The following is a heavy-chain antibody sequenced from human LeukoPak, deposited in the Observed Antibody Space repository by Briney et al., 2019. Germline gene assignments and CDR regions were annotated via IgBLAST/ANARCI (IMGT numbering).Heavy chain of an antibody. V-gene: IGHV3-48*01. Sequence: GGSLRLSCAASGYTFSSYSMNWVRQAPGKGLEWVSYISSSSSTIYYADSVKGRFTISRDNAKNSLYLQMNSLRAEDTAVYCCARDDSELHGAFDIWGQGTMVTVSS. D-gene: IGHD1-26*01. CDR3: ARDDSELHGAFDI. CDR1: GYTFSSYS. J-gene: IGHJ3*02. CDR2: ISSSSSTI.